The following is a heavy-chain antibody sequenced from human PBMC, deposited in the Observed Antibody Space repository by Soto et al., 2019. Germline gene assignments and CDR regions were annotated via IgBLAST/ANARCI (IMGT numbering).Heavy chain of an antibody. J-gene: IGHJ6*03. V-gene: IGHV4-39*01. D-gene: IGHD6-19*01. Sequence: SETLSLTCTVSGGSISSSSYYWGWIRQPPGKGLEWIGSIYYSGSTYYNPSLKSRVTISVDTSKNQFSLKLSSVTAADTAVYYCASLQPGIAVAGTPLGDYYYYMDVRGKGTTVTVSS. CDR1: GGSISSSSYY. CDR3: ASLQPGIAVAGTPLGDYYYYMDV. CDR2: IYYSGST.